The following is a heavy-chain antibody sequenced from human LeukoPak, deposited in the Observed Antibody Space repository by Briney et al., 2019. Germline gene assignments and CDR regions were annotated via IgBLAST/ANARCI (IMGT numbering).Heavy chain of an antibody. J-gene: IGHJ4*02. D-gene: IGHD4-17*01. CDR1: GGSISSYY. Sequence: SETLSLTCTVSGGSISSYYWSWIRQPPGKGLEWIGYIYYSGSTNYNPSLKSRATISVDTSKNQFSLKLSSVTAADTAVYYCARDGGYGDLHWGQGTLVTVSS. V-gene: IGHV4-59*01. CDR2: IYYSGST. CDR3: ARDGGYGDLH.